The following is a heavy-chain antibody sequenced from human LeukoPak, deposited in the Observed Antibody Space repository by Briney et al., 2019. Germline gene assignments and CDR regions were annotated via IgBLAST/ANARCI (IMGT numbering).Heavy chain of an antibody. D-gene: IGHD2/OR15-2a*01. CDR1: GFTFSSYA. Sequence: PGRSLRLSCAASGFTFSSYAMHWVRQAPGKGLEWVANIKQDGDEKYYVDSVKGRFTISRDNAKNSLYLQMNSLRAEDTAVYYCARDQYAWGQGTLVTVSS. CDR2: IKQDGDEK. J-gene: IGHJ5*02. V-gene: IGHV3-7*01. CDR3: ARDQYA.